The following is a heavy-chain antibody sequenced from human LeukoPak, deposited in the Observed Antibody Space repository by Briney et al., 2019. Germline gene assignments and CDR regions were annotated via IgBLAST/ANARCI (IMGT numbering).Heavy chain of an antibody. D-gene: IGHD3-22*01. CDR1: GYTFTGYY. V-gene: IGHV1-2*02. CDR3: ARNNVREFQEYDTYYYDSSGYPTSPFHAFDI. Sequence: GASVKVSCKASGYTFTGYYMHWVRQAPGQGLEWMGWINPNSGGTNYAQKFQGRVTMTRDTSISTAYMELSRLRSDDTAVYYCARNNVREFQEYDTYYYDSSGYPTSPFHAFDIWGQGTMVTVSS. CDR2: INPNSGGT. J-gene: IGHJ3*02.